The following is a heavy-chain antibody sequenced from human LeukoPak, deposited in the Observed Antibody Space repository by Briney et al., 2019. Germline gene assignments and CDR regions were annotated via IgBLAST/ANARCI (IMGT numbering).Heavy chain of an antibody. J-gene: IGHJ3*02. Sequence: ASAKVSCKASGYTFTGYYMHWVRQAPGQGLEWMGWINPNSGGTNYAQKFQGRVTMTRDTSISTAYMELSRLRSDDTAVYYCARVGYYDSSGYYPLDAFDIWGQGTMVTVSS. CDR1: GYTFTGYY. CDR2: INPNSGGT. D-gene: IGHD3-22*01. V-gene: IGHV1-2*02. CDR3: ARVGYYDSSGYYPLDAFDI.